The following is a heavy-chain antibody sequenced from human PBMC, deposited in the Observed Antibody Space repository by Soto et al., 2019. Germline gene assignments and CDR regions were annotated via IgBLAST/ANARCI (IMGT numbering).Heavy chain of an antibody. CDR1: GLTFSNYA. CDR2: MSGSSSTT. V-gene: IGHV3-23*01. J-gene: IGHJ4*02. CDR3: AKNQERELPRFIEF. D-gene: IGHD1-7*01. Sequence: EVRLLESGGGLVKPGGSLRLSCATSGLTFSNYAMSWVRQAPGGGLEWVSSMSGSSSTTYYADSARGRFTISRDRSKNTLYLQMSSLIAEDTAIYYCAKNQERELPRFIEFWGQGTLLTVSS.